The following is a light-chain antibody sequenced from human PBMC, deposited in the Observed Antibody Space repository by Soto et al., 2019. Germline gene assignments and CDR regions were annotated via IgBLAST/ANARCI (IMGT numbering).Light chain of an antibody. V-gene: IGKV3-20*01. CDR2: GIS. CDR1: QSVTSNY. Sequence: IVLKQSPGTLSLSPGERATLFCRASQSVTSNYFAWYQQKPGQAPRLLIYGISDRATGIPDRFSGSGSGTEFTLTISRLEPEDFAVYYCEQYGSSPRTFGQGTKVELK. CDR3: EQYGSSPRT. J-gene: IGKJ1*01.